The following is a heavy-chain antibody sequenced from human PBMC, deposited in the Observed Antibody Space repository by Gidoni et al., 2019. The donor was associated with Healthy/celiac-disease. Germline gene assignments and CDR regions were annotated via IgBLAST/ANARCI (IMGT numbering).Heavy chain of an antibody. V-gene: IGHV3-30*18. CDR1: GFTFSSYG. CDR2: ISYDGSNK. Sequence: QVQLVESGGGVVHPGRSLRPSCAAAGFTFSSYGMLWFHQAPGKGLEWVAVISYDGSNKYYADSVKGRFTISRDNSKNTLYLQMNSLRAEDTAVYYCAKDPGGSYFLDYWGQGTLVTVSS. D-gene: IGHD1-26*01. J-gene: IGHJ4*02. CDR3: AKDPGGSYFLDY.